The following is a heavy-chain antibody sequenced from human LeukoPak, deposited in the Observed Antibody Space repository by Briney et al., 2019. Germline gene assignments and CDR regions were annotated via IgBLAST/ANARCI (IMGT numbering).Heavy chain of an antibody. CDR3: ARDQEQWLGYAFDI. CDR1: GGSISSYY. D-gene: IGHD6-19*01. Sequence: PSETLSLTCTVSGGSISSYYWSWIRQPPGKGLEWIGYIYYSGSTNYNPSLKSRVTISVDTSKNQFSLKLSSVAAADTAVYYCARDQEQWLGYAFDIWGQGTMVTVSS. J-gene: IGHJ3*02. V-gene: IGHV4-59*01. CDR2: IYYSGST.